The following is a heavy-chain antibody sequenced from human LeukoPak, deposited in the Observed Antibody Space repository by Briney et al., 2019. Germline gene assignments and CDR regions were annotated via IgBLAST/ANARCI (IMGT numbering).Heavy chain of an antibody. CDR3: ARTSDYYNYYFDY. Sequence: ASVKVSCKASGCRFTDYYVHWVRQAPGRGLEWMAWINPNDGTTNYAQKFQGRVTMITDTSISTAYMELSNLRSDDTAVYYCARTSDYYNYYFDYWGQGTPVTVSS. V-gene: IGHV1-2*02. CDR2: INPNDGTT. J-gene: IGHJ4*02. D-gene: IGHD4-11*01. CDR1: GCRFTDYY.